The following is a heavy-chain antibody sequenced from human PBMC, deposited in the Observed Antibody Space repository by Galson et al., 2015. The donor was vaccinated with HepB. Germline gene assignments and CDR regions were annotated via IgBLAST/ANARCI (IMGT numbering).Heavy chain of an antibody. CDR1: GFTFSDYY. V-gene: IGHV3-11*01. D-gene: IGHD2-15*01. J-gene: IGHJ4*02. CDR2: ISGSGDTK. CDR3: ARDLSCIGGICYSRYYFDY. Sequence: PRLSCAASGFTFSDYYMSWMRQAPGKGLEWVSYISGSGDTKYYADSVEGRFTISRDNAKNSLYLQMNNLRAEDTAIYYCARDLSCIGGICYSRYYFDYWGQGTLVTVSS.